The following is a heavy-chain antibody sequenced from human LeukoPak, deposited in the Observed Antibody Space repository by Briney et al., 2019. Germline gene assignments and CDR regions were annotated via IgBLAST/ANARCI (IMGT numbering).Heavy chain of an antibody. Sequence: QAGGSLRLSCAASGFTSSSYGMTWVRHAPGKGLEWVSAISGSGGSSYYADSVKGRFTISRENSKNTVYLQMNSLRAEDTAVYYCAKAATVITWWFDYWGQGTLVTVSS. V-gene: IGHV3-23*01. CDR1: GFTSSSYG. J-gene: IGHJ4*02. D-gene: IGHD4-17*01. CDR2: ISGSGGSS. CDR3: AKAATVITWWFDY.